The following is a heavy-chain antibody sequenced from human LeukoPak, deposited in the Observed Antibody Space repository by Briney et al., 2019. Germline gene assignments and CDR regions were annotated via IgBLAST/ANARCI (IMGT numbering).Heavy chain of an antibody. CDR1: GYPISSGYY. V-gene: IGHV4-38-2*02. D-gene: IGHD2-2*01. CDR3: ARDLAYCSSTSCYERENWFDP. Sequence: PSETLSLTCTVSGYPISSGYYWSWIRQPPGKGLEWIGYIYHSGSTYYNPSLKSRVTISVDRSKNQFSLKLSSVTAADTAVYYCARDLAYCSSTSCYERENWFDPWGQGTLVTVSS. CDR2: IYHSGST. J-gene: IGHJ5*02.